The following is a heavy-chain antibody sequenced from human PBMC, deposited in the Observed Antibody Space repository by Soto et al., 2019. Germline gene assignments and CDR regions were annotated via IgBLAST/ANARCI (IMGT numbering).Heavy chain of an antibody. CDR1: GFTVSSNY. D-gene: IGHD3-3*01. Sequence: PGGSLRLSCAASGFTVSSNYMSWVRQAPGKGLEWVSVIYSGGSTYYADSVKGRFTISRDNSKNTLYLQMNSLRAEDTAVYYCAGHAGRFLEWLSRGYYYGMDVWGQGTTVTVSS. J-gene: IGHJ6*02. CDR2: IYSGGST. V-gene: IGHV3-53*01. CDR3: AGHAGRFLEWLSRGYYYGMDV.